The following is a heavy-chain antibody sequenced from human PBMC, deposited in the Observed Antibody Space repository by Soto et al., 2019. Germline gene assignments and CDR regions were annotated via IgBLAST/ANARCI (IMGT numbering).Heavy chain of an antibody. J-gene: IGHJ4*02. Sequence: GASVKVSCKASGYTFTSYAMHWVRQAPGQRLEWMGWINAGNGNTKYSQKFQGRVTITRDTSASTAYMELSSLRSEDTAVYYCARDRSGTDTYYYDSSGSLFDYWGQGTLVTVSS. CDR2: INAGNGNT. CDR3: ARDRSGTDTYYYDSSGSLFDY. D-gene: IGHD3-22*01. CDR1: GYTFTSYA. V-gene: IGHV1-3*01.